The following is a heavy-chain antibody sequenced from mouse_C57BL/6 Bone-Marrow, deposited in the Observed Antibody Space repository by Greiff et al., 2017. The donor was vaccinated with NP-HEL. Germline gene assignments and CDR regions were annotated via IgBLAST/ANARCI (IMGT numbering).Heavy chain of an antibody. CDR1: GFTFTDYY. V-gene: IGHV7-3*01. J-gene: IGHJ1*03. CDR3: ATYYGSGYFDV. D-gene: IGHD1-1*01. CDR2: ISTKANGYTT. Sequence: EVQLVESGGGLVQPGGSLSLSCAASGFTFTDYYMSWVRQPPGKALEWLGFISTKANGYTTEYSASVKGRFTISRDNSQSILYLQMNALRAEDSATYYCATYYGSGYFDVWGTGTTVTVSS.